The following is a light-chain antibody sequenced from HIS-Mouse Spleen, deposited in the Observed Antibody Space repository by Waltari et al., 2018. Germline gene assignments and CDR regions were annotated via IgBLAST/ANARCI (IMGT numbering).Light chain of an antibody. CDR1: ALPKQY. CDR3: QSADSSGTYVV. J-gene: IGLJ2*01. V-gene: IGLV3-25*03. Sequence: SYELTQPPSVSVSPGQTARITCSGDALPKQYAYWYQPKPGQAPVLVIYKDSERPSGNPERFSGSSSGTTVTLTISGVQAEDEADYYCQSADSSGTYVVFGGGTKLTVL. CDR2: KDS.